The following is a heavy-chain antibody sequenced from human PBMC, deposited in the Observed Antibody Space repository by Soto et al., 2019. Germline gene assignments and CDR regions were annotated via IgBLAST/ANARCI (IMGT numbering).Heavy chain of an antibody. V-gene: IGHV4-59*08. J-gene: IGHJ4*02. CDR3: ACFPGIAAAGPTIYFFDY. D-gene: IGHD6-13*01. CDR2: IYYSGST. CDR1: GGSISSYY. Sequence: SETLSLTCTVSGGSISSYYWSWIRQPPGKGLEWIGYIYYSGSTNYNPSLKSRVTISVDTSKNQFSLKLSSVTAADTAVYYCACFPGIAAAGPTIYFFDYWGQGTLVTVSS.